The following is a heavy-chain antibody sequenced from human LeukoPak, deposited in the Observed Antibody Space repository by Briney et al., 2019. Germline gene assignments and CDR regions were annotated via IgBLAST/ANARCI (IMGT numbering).Heavy chain of an antibody. CDR2: LRNDGTYK. V-gene: IGHV3-30*02. D-gene: IGHD2-2*01. CDR3: VKTSCSTTSCPGDY. J-gene: IGHJ4*02. Sequence: PGGSLRLPCAASGFTFTTYGMHWVRQAPGKGLEWVAFLRNDGTYKYYADSVKGRFTISRDNSKNTLYLQMSSLRAEDTAVYYCVKTSCSTTSCPGDYWGQGTLVTVSS. CDR1: GFTFTTYG.